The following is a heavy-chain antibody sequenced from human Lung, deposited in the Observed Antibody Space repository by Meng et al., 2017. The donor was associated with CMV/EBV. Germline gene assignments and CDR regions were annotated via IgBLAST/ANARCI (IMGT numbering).Heavy chain of an antibody. CDR2: INPNSGGT. Sequence: ASVXVSXKASGYTFTGYYMHWVRQAPGQGLEWMGWINPNSGGTNYAQKFQGRVTMTRDTSISTAYMELNRVKSDDTAVYYCARDGLALTQQLVPYGMDVWXQWTTVTVSS. V-gene: IGHV1-2*02. D-gene: IGHD6-13*01. J-gene: IGHJ6*01. CDR3: ARDGLALTQQLVPYGMDV. CDR1: GYTFTGYY.